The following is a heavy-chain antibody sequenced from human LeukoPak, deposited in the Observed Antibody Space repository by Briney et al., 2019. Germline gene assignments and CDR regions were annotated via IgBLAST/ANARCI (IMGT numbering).Heavy chain of an antibody. CDR1: GGTFSSYA. V-gene: IGHV1-69*13. CDR2: IIPIFGTA. Sequence: SVKVSCKASGGTFSSYAISWVRQAPGQGLEWMGGIIPIFGTANYAQKFQGRVTITADESTSTAYMELSSLRSEDTAVYYCARELKMGYAFDYWGQGTLVTVSS. D-gene: IGHD5-12*01. J-gene: IGHJ4*02. CDR3: ARELKMGYAFDY.